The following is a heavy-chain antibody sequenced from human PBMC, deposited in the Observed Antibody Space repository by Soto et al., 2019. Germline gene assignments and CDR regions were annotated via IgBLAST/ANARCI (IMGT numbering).Heavy chain of an antibody. J-gene: IGHJ4*02. V-gene: IGHV3-30-3*01. D-gene: IGHD2-2*01. CDR2: ISYDGSNK. CDR3: ARHPQSQLLFARVDY. CDR1: GFTFSSYA. Sequence: AGGSLRLSCAASGFTFSSYAMHWVRQAPGKGLEWVAVISYDGSNKYYADSVKGRFTISRDNSKNTLYLQMNSLRAEDTAVYYCARHPQSQLLFARVDYWGQGTLVTVSS.